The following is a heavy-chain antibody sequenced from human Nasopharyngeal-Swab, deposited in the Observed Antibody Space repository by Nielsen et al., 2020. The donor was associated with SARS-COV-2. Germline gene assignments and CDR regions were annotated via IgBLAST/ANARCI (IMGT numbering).Heavy chain of an antibody. CDR3: ATGTGGGTIFGVVILGYGMDV. Sequence: GGSLRLSCAASGFTVSSNYMSWVRQAPGKGLEWVSVIYSGGSTSYADSVKGRFTISRDNSKNTLYLQLNSLRAEDTAVYYCATGTGGGTIFGVVILGYGMDVWGQGTTVTVSS. CDR1: GFTVSSNY. CDR2: IYSGGST. J-gene: IGHJ6*02. V-gene: IGHV3-66*01. D-gene: IGHD3-3*01.